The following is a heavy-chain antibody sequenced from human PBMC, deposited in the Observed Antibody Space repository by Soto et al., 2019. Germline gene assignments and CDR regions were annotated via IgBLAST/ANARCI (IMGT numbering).Heavy chain of an antibody. CDR3: ARDPTVTKSNYWYFDL. J-gene: IGHJ2*01. D-gene: IGHD4-17*01. CDR2: IKQDGSEK. CDR1: GFTFSSYW. V-gene: IGHV3-7*03. Sequence: PGGSLRLSCAASGFTFSSYWMSWVRQAPGKGLEWVANIKQDGSEKYYVDSVKGRFTISRDNAKNSLYLQMNSLRAEDTAVYYCARDPTVTKSNYWYFDLWGRGTLVTVSS.